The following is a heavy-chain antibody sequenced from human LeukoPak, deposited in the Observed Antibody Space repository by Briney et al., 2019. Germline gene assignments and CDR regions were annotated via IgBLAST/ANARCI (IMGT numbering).Heavy chain of an antibody. V-gene: IGHV3-23*01. Sequence: GGSLRLSCAASGFTFSSYAMSWVRQAPGKGLEWVSGISGSGGGTYYADSVKGRFTISRDNSKNTLYLQMNSLRAEDTAVYYCAKDLIPDRAFDIWGQGTMVTVSS. CDR2: ISGSGGGT. CDR1: GFTFSSYA. D-gene: IGHD2-21*01. J-gene: IGHJ3*02. CDR3: AKDLIPDRAFDI.